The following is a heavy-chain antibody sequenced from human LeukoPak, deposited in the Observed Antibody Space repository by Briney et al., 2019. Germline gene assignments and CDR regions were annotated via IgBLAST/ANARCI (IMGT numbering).Heavy chain of an antibody. J-gene: IGHJ4*02. V-gene: IGHV3-30*04. CDR1: GFTFSTYA. CDR3: AKDLEVVAARVRYFDY. Sequence: GGSLRLSCAASGFTFSTYAMHWVRQAPGKGLEWVAVISYDGSSKYYADSVKGRFTISRDNSKNTLYLQMNSLRAEDTAVYYCAKDLEVVAARVRYFDYWGQGTLVTVSS. CDR2: ISYDGSSK. D-gene: IGHD2-15*01.